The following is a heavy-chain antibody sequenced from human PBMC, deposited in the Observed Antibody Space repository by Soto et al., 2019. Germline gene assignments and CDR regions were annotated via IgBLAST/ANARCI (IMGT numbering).Heavy chain of an antibody. CDR1: GGSISSNY. V-gene: IGHV4-59*01. D-gene: IGHD5-18*01. Sequence: PSETLSLTCTVSGGSISSNYWSWIRQPPGKGPEWIGDIYNTGSTNYNPSLKSRVTMAVNTAKNQISLKLGSVTAADTARYYCAIDSGYAFDSWGQGTLVTVSS. J-gene: IGHJ4*02. CDR2: IYNTGST. CDR3: AIDSGYAFDS.